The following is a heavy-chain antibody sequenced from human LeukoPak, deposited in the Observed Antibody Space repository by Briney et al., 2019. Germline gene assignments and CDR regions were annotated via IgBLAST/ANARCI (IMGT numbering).Heavy chain of an antibody. J-gene: IGHJ4*02. CDR1: GFTFSSYS. CDR3: ARGGSYGSGYFDY. Sequence: AGGSLRLSCAASGFTFSSYSMNWVRQAPGKGLEWVSSISSSSSYIYYADSVKGRFTISRDNAKNSLYLKMNSLRAEDTAVYYCARGGSYGSGYFDYWGQGTLVTVSS. V-gene: IGHV3-21*01. CDR2: ISSSSSYI. D-gene: IGHD3-10*01.